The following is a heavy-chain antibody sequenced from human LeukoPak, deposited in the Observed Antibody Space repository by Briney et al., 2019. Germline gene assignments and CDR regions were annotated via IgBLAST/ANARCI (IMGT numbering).Heavy chain of an antibody. D-gene: IGHD3-22*01. J-gene: IGHJ4*02. CDR3: ASMGDYYDSSGLAEPNDY. V-gene: IGHV3-11*04. CDR1: GFTFSDYY. Sequence: GGSLRLSCAASGFTFSDYYMSWIRQAPGKGLEWVSYISSSGSTIYYADSVKGRFTISRDNAKNSLYLQMNSLRAEDTAVYYCASMGDYYDSSGLAEPNDYWGQGTPVTVSS. CDR2: ISSSGSTI.